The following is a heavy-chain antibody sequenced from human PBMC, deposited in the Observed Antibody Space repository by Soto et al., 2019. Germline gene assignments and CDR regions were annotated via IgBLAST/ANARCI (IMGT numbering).Heavy chain of an antibody. CDR3: AREAYKSRYFDWLSYFDY. Sequence: QVQLVESGGGVVQPGRSLRLSCAASGFTFSSYAMHWVRRAPGKGLEWVAVISDDGSNKYYADSVKGRFTISRDNSKNTLYLQMNSLRAEDTAVYYCAREAYKSRYFDWLSYFDYWGQRTLVTVSS. V-gene: IGHV3-30-3*01. CDR1: GFTFSSYA. D-gene: IGHD3-9*01. CDR2: ISDDGSNK. J-gene: IGHJ4*02.